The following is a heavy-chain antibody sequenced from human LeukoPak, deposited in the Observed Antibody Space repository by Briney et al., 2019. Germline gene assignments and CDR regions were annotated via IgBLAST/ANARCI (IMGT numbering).Heavy chain of an antibody. CDR1: GFTFSSYS. CDR2: ISSSSSYI. V-gene: IGHV3-21*01. J-gene: IGHJ3*02. Sequence: GGSLRLSCAASGFTFSSYSMNWVRQAPGKGLEWVSSISSSSSYIYYADSVKGRFTISRDNAKNSLYLQMNSLRAEDTAVYYCARVGRKPIQLGSQDVFDIGGKGKMVPFSS. CDR3: ARVGRKPIQLGSQDVFDI. D-gene: IGHD5-18*01.